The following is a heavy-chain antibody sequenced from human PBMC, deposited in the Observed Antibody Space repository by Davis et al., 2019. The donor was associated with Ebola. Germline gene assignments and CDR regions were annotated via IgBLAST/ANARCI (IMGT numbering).Heavy chain of an antibody. V-gene: IGHV3-74*01. CDR1: GFAFSAYW. D-gene: IGHD3-3*01. CDR3: GKTGLESDYGMDV. Sequence: HTGGSLRLSCAASGFAFSAYWMHWVRHTPEKGLVWVARIYSDGRRTAYADSVKGRFTISRDNAKNTLYLQMNSLRAEDTAVYYCGKTGLESDYGMDVWGQGTTVTVSS. CDR2: IYSDGRRT. J-gene: IGHJ6*02.